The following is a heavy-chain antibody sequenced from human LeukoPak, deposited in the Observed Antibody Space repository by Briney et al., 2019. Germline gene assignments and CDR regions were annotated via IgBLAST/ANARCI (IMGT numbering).Heavy chain of an antibody. D-gene: IGHD6-6*01. CDR1: GFTFDDYA. CDR2: ISWNSGSI. CDR3: AKGKSPGIAARALDY. Sequence: LAGGSLRPSCAASGFTFDDYAMHWVRQAPGKGLEWVSGISWNSGSIGYADSVKGRFTISRDNAKNSLYLQMNSLRAEDTALYYCAKGKSPGIAARALDYWGQGTLVTVSS. J-gene: IGHJ4*02. V-gene: IGHV3-9*01.